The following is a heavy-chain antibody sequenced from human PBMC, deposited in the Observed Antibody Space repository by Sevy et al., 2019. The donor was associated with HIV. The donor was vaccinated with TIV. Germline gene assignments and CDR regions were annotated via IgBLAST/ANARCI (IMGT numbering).Heavy chain of an antibody. D-gene: IGHD3-10*01. CDR3: AKSYFGSGTSYGMDL. Sequence: GGSLRLSCEASGFTFTRFSSYAMSWVRQAPGKGLEWVSDITYSGDTTHYTDSVKGRFTISRDNAKNSLFLQLNSLRADDTAIYYCAKSYFGSGTSYGMDLWGRGTTVTVSS. V-gene: IGHV3-23*01. CDR1: GFTFTRFSSYA. J-gene: IGHJ6*02. CDR2: ITYSGDTT.